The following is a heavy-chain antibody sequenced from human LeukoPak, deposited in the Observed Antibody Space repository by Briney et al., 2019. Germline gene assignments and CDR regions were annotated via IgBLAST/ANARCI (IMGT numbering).Heavy chain of an antibody. CDR3: ARQQPNAYDI. J-gene: IGHJ3*02. CDR1: GGSFGGYY. V-gene: IGHV4-34*01. Sequence: SETLSLTCAVYGGSFGGYYWSWIRQPPGKGLEWIAKIYYSGTTYYNPSLNSRVTISVDTSKNQFSLKLSSVTAADTSVFYCARQQPNAYDIWGPGTMVTVSS. CDR2: IYYSGTT. D-gene: IGHD6-13*01.